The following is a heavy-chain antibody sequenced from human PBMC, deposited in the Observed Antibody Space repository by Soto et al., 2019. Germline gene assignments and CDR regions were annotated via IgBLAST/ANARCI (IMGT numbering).Heavy chain of an antibody. CDR2: INAGNGNT. V-gene: IGHV1-3*01. D-gene: IGHD5-18*01. CDR3: ARSSADTAMVTENWFGP. Sequence: QVQLVQSGAEVKKPGASVKVSCKASGYTFTSYAMHWVRQAPGQRLEWMGWINAGNGNTKYSQKFQGRVTITRDTSASTAYMELSSLRSEDTAVYYCARSSADTAMVTENWFGPWGQGTLVTVSS. CDR1: GYTFTSYA. J-gene: IGHJ5*02.